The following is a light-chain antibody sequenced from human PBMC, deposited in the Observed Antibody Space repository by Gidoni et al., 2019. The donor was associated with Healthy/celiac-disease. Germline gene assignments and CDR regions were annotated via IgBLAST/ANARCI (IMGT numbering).Light chain of an antibody. J-gene: IGLJ2*01. CDR1: SSNIGNNY. CDR3: GTWDSSLSAVV. Sequence: QSVLTQPPPVSAAPGQKGNISCSGSSSNIGNNYVSWYQQLPGTAPKLLIYDNNKRPSGIPDRFSGSKAGTSATLGITGLQTGDEADYYCGTWDSSLSAVVFGGGTKLTVL. CDR2: DNN. V-gene: IGLV1-51*01.